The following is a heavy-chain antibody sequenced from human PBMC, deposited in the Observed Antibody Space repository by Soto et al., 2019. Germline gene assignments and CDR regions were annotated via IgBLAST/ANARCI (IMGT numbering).Heavy chain of an antibody. Sequence: WNSGSIGYADSVKGRFTISRDNAKNSLYLQMNSLRAEDTALYYCAKDRSYGDYETRTEFDYWGQGTLVTVSS. J-gene: IGHJ4*02. D-gene: IGHD4-17*01. V-gene: IGHV3-9*01. CDR3: AKDRSYGDYETRTEFDY. CDR2: WNSGSI.